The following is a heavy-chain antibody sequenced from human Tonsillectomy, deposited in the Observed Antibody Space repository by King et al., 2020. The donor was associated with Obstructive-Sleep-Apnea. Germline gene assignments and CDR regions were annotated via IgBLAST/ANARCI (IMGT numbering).Heavy chain of an antibody. CDR2: IYYSGST. CDR1: GGSISSSSYY. Sequence: QLQESGPGLVKPSETLSLTCTVSGGSISSSSYYWGWIRQPPGKGLEWIGSIYYSGSTYYNPSLKSRVTISVDTSKNQFSLKLSPVTAADTAVYYCARGAVDTAMDVDYWGQGTLVTVSS. V-gene: IGHV4-39*07. D-gene: IGHD5-18*01. J-gene: IGHJ4*02. CDR3: ARGAVDTAMDVDY.